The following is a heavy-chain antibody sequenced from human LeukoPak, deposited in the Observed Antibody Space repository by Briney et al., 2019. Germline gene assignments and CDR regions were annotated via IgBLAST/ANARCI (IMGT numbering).Heavy chain of an antibody. CDR3: ARGSSGYSFDY. D-gene: IGHD3-22*01. J-gene: IGHJ4*02. CDR2: IYSGAGT. V-gene: IGHV3-53*01. CDR1: EFTVSSNY. Sequence: GGSLRLPCAVFEFTVSSNYMSWVRQAPGKGLEWVSVIYSGAGTHYADSVKGRFTISRDNSKNTLYLQMNSLRVEDTAVYYCARGSSGYSFDYWGQGTLVTVSS.